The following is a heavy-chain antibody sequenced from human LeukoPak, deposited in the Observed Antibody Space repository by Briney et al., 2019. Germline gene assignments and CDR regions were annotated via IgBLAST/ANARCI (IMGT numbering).Heavy chain of an antibody. CDR2: IIPIFGTA. J-gene: IGHJ4*02. Sequence: ASVNVSCKASGGTFSSYAISWVRQAPGQGLEWMGGIIPIFGTANYAQKFQGKVTITTDESTSTAYMELSSLRSEDTAVYYCARGASGVVISFYFDYWGQGTLVTVSS. V-gene: IGHV1-69*05. D-gene: IGHD3-3*01. CDR1: GGTFSSYA. CDR3: ARGASGVVISFYFDY.